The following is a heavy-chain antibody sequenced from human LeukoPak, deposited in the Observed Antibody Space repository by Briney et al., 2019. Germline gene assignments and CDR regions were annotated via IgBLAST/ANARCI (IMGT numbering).Heavy chain of an antibody. CDR3: ASAHGVYNWFDP. V-gene: IGHV1-46*01. Sequence: ASVKVSCKASGYTFTSYYMHWVRQAPGQGLEWMGIINPSGDSTSYAQKFQGRVTMTRDTSTSTVYMELSSLRSEDTAVYYCASAHGVYNWFDPWGQGTLVTVSS. CDR1: GYTFTSYY. CDR2: INPSGDST. D-gene: IGHD2-8*01. J-gene: IGHJ5*02.